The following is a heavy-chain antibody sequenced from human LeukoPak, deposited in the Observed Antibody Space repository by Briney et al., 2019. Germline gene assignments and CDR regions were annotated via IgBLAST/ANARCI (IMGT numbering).Heavy chain of an antibody. J-gene: IGHJ3*02. Sequence: QSGGSLRLSCAASGFTFSSYAMSWVRQAPGKGLEWVSAISGSGGSTYYADSVKGRFTISRDNSKNTLYLQMNSLRAEDTAVYYCAKNQHWDDYVWGSYRDLSLDAFDIWGQGTMVTVSS. V-gene: IGHV3-23*01. D-gene: IGHD3-16*02. CDR3: AKNQHWDDYVWGSYRDLSLDAFDI. CDR1: GFTFSSYA. CDR2: ISGSGGST.